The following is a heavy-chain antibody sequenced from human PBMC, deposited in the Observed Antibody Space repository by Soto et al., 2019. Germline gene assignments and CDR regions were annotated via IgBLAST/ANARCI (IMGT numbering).Heavy chain of an antibody. CDR2: ISSSSSTI. V-gene: IGHV3-48*01. J-gene: IGHJ4*02. Sequence: GGSLRLSCAASGFTFSSYSMNWVHQAPGKGLEWVSYISSSSSTIYYADSVKGRFTISRDNAKNSLYLQMNSLRAEDTAVYYCARANYYGYPGDFDYWGQGTLVTVSS. CDR1: GFTFSSYS. CDR3: ARANYYGYPGDFDY. D-gene: IGHD3-10*01.